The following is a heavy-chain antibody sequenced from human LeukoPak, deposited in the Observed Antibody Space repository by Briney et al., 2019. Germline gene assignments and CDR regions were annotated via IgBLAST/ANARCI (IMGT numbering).Heavy chain of an antibody. Sequence: GGSLRLSCAASGFAFSDFSMNWVRQAPGKGLEWVANTSGSGSRMGSGNYYAVSVKGRFTISRDDAENSLYLQMNSLRAEDTAFYYCARDDNWGFDYWGKGALVTVSS. CDR1: GFAFSDFS. J-gene: IGHJ4*02. D-gene: IGHD7-27*01. CDR2: TSGSGSRMGSGN. CDR3: ARDDNWGFDY. V-gene: IGHV3-21*05.